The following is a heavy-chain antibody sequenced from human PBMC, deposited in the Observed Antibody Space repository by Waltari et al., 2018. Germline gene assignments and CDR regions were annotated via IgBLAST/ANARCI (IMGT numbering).Heavy chain of an antibody. D-gene: IGHD2-15*01. Sequence: EVQLVESGGGLVKPGGSLRLSCAASGSPFSSYSMHWVRQAPGKGLEWVSSISSSSSYIYYADSVKGRFTISRDNAKNSLYLQMNSLRAEDTAVYYCARDLIRPRGSITNFDYWGQGTLVTVSS. V-gene: IGHV3-21*01. CDR2: ISSSSSYI. CDR1: GSPFSSYS. J-gene: IGHJ4*02. CDR3: ARDLIRPRGSITNFDY.